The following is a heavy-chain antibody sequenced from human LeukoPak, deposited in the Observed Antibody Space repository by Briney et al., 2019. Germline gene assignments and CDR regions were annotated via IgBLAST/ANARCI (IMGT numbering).Heavy chain of an antibody. D-gene: IGHD4-23*01. Sequence: SETLSLTCTVSGGSISSSSYYWGWIRQPPGKGLEWVGSIYYSGSTYYNPSLKSRVTISVDTSKNQFSLKLSSVTAADMAVYYCARVDYGGNQYYPKPYYFDYWGQGTLVTVSS. J-gene: IGHJ4*02. CDR2: IYYSGST. CDR3: ARVDYGGNQYYPKPYYFDY. V-gene: IGHV4-39*07. CDR1: GGSISSSSYY.